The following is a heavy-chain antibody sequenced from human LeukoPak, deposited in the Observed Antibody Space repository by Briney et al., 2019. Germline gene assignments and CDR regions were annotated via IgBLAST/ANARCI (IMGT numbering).Heavy chain of an antibody. CDR1: VFSLSKAW. V-gene: IGHV3-15*01. Sequence: GGSLRLSCAASVFSLSKAWMNWVPHAPGKGLEWVGRVKRKTDGGTTAYAAPVKGRFTISRDDSKNKLYLQMNSLRTEDTAVYYCTTVRTDYGDYISKDIINNFDYWGQGTLVTVSS. D-gene: IGHD4-17*01. CDR2: VKRKTDGGTT. CDR3: TTVRTDYGDYISKDIINNFDY. J-gene: IGHJ4*02.